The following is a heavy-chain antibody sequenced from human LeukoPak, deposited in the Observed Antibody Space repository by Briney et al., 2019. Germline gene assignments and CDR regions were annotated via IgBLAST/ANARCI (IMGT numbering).Heavy chain of an antibody. J-gene: IGHJ1*01. CDR2: ISSSGSTI. CDR3: ARQYYYDSSGYYDAYFQH. CDR1: GFTFSSYE. V-gene: IGHV3-48*03. D-gene: IGHD3-22*01. Sequence: ESGGSLRLSCAASGFTFSSYEMNWVRQAPGEGLEWVSYISSSGSTIYYADSVRGRFTISRDNAKNSLYLQMNSLRAEDTAVYYCARQYYYDSSGYYDAYFQHWGQGTLVTVSS.